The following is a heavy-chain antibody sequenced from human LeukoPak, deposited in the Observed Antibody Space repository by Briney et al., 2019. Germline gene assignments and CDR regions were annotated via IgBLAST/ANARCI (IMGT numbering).Heavy chain of an antibody. J-gene: IGHJ4*02. V-gene: IGHV3-21*01. CDR2: ISNDNIYI. D-gene: IGHD3-16*01. Sequence: KPGGSLRLSCAASGFTFSTYTMHWVRQAPGKGLEWVSSISNDNIYIYYADSVKGRFTISRDNAKNSLYLQLNTLRVEDAAVYYCARDQSLGGNTWDSWGQGTLVAVSS. CDR3: ARDQSLGGNTWDS. CDR1: GFTFSTYT.